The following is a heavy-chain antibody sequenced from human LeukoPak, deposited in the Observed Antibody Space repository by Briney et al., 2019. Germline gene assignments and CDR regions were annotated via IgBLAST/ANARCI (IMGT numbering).Heavy chain of an antibody. D-gene: IGHD2-2*02. V-gene: IGHV3-23*01. Sequence: GGSLRLSCAASGFTFSSYAMSWVRQAPGKGLEWVSAISGSGGSTYYADSVKGWFTISRDNSKNTLYLQMNSLRAEDTAVYYCAKHDGYGVREYQLLYNYWGQGTLVTVSS. CDR2: ISGSGGST. CDR3: AKHDGYGVREYQLLYNY. J-gene: IGHJ4*02. CDR1: GFTFSSYA.